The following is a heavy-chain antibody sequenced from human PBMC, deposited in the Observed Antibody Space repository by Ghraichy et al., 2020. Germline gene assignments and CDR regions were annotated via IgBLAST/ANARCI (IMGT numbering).Heavy chain of an antibody. D-gene: IGHD3-3*01. CDR1: GFTFSSYG. J-gene: IGHJ6*02. V-gene: IGHV3-33*01. Sequence: LSLTCAASGFTFSSYGMHWVRQAPGKGLEWVAVIWYDGSNKYYADSVKGRFTISRDNSKNTLYLQMNSLRAEDTAVYYCARDSAPRDYDFWSGYARPYYYYGMDVWGQGTTVTVSS. CDR3: ARDSAPRDYDFWSGYARPYYYYGMDV. CDR2: IWYDGSNK.